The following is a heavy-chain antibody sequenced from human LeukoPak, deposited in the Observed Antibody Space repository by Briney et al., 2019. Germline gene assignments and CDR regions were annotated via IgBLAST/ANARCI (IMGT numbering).Heavy chain of an antibody. Sequence: SETLSLTCTVSGYSISSGYYWGWIRQPPGKGLEWIGSMYHGGSAYYNPSLKSRVTMSLDTSKNQFSLKLSSVTAADTAVYYCARDGAGYCSTTTCRAGVDYWGQGTLVTVPS. CDR2: MYHGGSA. D-gene: IGHD2-2*01. V-gene: IGHV4-38-2*02. CDR1: GYSISSGYY. CDR3: ARDGAGYCSTTTCRAGVDY. J-gene: IGHJ4*02.